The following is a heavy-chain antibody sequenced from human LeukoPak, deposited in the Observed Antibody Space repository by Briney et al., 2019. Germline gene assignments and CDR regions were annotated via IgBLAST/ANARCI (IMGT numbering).Heavy chain of an antibody. V-gene: IGHV4-34*01. Sequence: PSETLSLTCTVSGGSISSYYWSWIRQPPGKGLEWIGEINHSGSTNYNPSLKSRVTISVDTSKNQFSLKLSSVTAADTAVYYCARVGYGPDFDYWGQGTLVTVSS. D-gene: IGHD5-18*01. CDR1: GGSISSYY. CDR3: ARVGYGPDFDY. J-gene: IGHJ4*02. CDR2: INHSGST.